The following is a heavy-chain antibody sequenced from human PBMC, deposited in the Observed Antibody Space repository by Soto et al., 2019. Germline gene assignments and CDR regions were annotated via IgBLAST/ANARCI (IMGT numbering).Heavy chain of an antibody. Sequence: EVQLVESGGGLVQPGRSLRLSCAASGFTFDDYAMHWVRQAPGTGLEWVSGMSWNSGSIGYADSVKGRFTISRDNAKNSLYLQMNSLRAEDTALDYCAKDIKVSLLPHYGMDVWGQGTTVTVSS. V-gene: IGHV3-9*01. J-gene: IGHJ6*02. CDR1: GFTFDDYA. CDR2: MSWNSGSI. CDR3: AKDIKVSLLPHYGMDV.